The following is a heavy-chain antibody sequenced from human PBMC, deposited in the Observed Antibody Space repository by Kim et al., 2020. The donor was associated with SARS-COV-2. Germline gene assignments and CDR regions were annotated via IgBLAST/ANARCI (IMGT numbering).Heavy chain of an antibody. Sequence: SVKVSCKASGGTFSSYAISWVRQAPGQGLEWMGRIIPILGIANYAQKFQGRVTITADKSTSTAYMELSSLRSEDTAVYYCARRTHVGYCSGGSCYGHGWFDPWGQGTLVTVSS. V-gene: IGHV1-69*04. CDR2: IIPILGIA. D-gene: IGHD2-15*01. J-gene: IGHJ5*02. CDR1: GGTFSSYA. CDR3: ARRTHVGYCSGGSCYGHGWFDP.